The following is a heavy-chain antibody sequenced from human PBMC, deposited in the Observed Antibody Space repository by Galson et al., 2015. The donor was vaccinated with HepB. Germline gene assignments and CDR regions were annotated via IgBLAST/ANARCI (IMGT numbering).Heavy chain of an antibody. CDR3: AKGVNRDHPYPFPH. Sequence: SLRLSCAASGFSFSSLAMSWVRQAPGKGLEWVSGISGSGDSTWYADSVKGRVTMSRDNSKNTLYLQMNSLRVEDTAVYFCAKGVNRDHPYPFPHWGPGTLVNVSS. V-gene: IGHV3-23*01. CDR1: GFSFSSLA. D-gene: IGHD1-14*01. CDR2: ISGSGDST. J-gene: IGHJ4*02.